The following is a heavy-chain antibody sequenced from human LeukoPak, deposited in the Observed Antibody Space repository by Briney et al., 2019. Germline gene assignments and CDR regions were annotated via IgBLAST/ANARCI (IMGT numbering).Heavy chain of an antibody. J-gene: IGHJ4*02. CDR1: GFTFSNYW. CDR2: IKQDGSDK. CDR3: AKDFTIFGPPFDY. D-gene: IGHD3-3*01. V-gene: IGHV3-7*03. Sequence: GGSLRLSCAASGFTFSNYWMSWVRQAPGKGLEWVANIKQDGSDKYYVDSVKGRFTISRDNSKNTLYLQMNSLRAEDTAVYYCAKDFTIFGPPFDYWGQGTLVTVSS.